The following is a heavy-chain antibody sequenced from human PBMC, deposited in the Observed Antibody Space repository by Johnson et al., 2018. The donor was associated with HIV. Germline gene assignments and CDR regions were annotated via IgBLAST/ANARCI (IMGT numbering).Heavy chain of an antibody. Sequence: VQLVESGGGLVKPGGSLRLSCAVSGFKFSDFYMTWIRQVPGKGLECVAYISRSGSTIYYADPVKCRFTISRDNAKNSLYLQMNSLRAEDTAIYYCARDRALEDAFDLWGQGTMVTVSS. J-gene: IGHJ3*01. CDR3: ARDRALEDAFDL. CDR2: ISRSGSTI. D-gene: IGHD1-26*01. CDR1: GFKFSDFY. V-gene: IGHV3-11*04.